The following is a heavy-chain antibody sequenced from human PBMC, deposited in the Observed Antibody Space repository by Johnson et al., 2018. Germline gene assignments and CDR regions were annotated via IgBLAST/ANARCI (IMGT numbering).Heavy chain of an antibody. CDR3: AGDNKDYYDSSGYYWLHAFDS. J-gene: IGHJ3*02. D-gene: IGHD3-22*01. Sequence: EVQLVESGGGLVQPGGSLRLSCAASGFTFSSYSMNWVRQAPGKGLEWVSYISSSSSTIYYADSVKGRFTISRDNAKNSLYLQMNSLRADDTAVEYCAGDNKDYYDSSGYYWLHAFDSWGQGTMVTVSS. V-gene: IGHV3-48*01. CDR2: ISSSSSTI. CDR1: GFTFSSYS.